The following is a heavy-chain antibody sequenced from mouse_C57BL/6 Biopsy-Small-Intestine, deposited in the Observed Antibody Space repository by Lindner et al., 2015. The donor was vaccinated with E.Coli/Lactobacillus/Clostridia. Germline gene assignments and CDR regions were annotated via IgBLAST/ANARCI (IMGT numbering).Heavy chain of an antibody. D-gene: IGHD2-4*01. V-gene: IGHV1-84*01. CDR3: TRMDDYDGVSAMDY. CDR1: GYTFTDYF. J-gene: IGHJ4*01. Sequence: VQLQESGPELVKPGASVKISCKASGYTFTDYFINWVKQRPGQGLEWIGWIYPGSGNTKYNEKFKDKATLTVDTSSSTAYMQLSSLTSEDSAVYFFTRMDDYDGVSAMDYWGQGTSVTVSS. CDR2: IYPGSGNT.